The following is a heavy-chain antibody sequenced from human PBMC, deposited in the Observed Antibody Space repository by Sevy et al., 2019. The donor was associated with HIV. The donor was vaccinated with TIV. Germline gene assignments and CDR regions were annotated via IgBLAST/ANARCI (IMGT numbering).Heavy chain of an antibody. J-gene: IGHJ4*02. Sequence: GSLRLSCAASGFTFSKYSMSWIRQTPGKGLEWVSTFSFGCGKINYADSVKGRFTISRDDSRNTFYLQMNSLRAEDTAIYYRAREGCTKPHDYWGQGTVVTVSS. V-gene: IGHV3-23*01. CDR1: GFTFSKYS. CDR2: FSFGCGKI. CDR3: AREGCTKPHDY. D-gene: IGHD2-8*01.